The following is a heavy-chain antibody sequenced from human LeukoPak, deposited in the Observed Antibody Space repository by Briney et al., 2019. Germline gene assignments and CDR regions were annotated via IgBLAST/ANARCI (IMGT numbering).Heavy chain of an antibody. CDR1: GFTFSSYA. Sequence: GGSLRLSCAASGFTFSSYAMHWVRQAPGKGLEYVSAISSNGGSTYYANSVKGRFTISRDNSKNTLYLQMGSLRAEDMAVYYCARVKGGATGRYYYYYMDVWGKGTTVTVSS. J-gene: IGHJ6*03. D-gene: IGHD1-26*01. CDR3: ARVKGGATGRYYYYYMDV. CDR2: ISSNGGST. V-gene: IGHV3-64*01.